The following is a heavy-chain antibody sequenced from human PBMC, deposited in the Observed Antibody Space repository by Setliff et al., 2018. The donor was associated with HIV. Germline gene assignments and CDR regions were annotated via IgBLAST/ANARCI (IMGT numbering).Heavy chain of an antibody. V-gene: IGHV4-61*09. CDR2: IYTSGST. J-gene: IGHJ6*02. CDR3: ARDNYYNFWGGYWGMDV. Sequence: LSLTCTVSGGSINSGSYYWTWIRQPAGKGLEWIGHIYTSGSTNYNPSLQSRVTMSVDTSKNQFSLRLSSVTAADTAVYYRARDNYYNFWGGYWGMDVWGQGTTVTVSS. D-gene: IGHD3-3*01. CDR1: GGSINSGSYY.